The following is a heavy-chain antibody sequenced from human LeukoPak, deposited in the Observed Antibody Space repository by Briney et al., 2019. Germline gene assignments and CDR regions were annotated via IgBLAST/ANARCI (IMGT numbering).Heavy chain of an antibody. Sequence: GGSLRLSCAASGFTFSSYAMSWVRQAPGKGLEWVSAISGSGGSTYYADSVKGRFTISRDNSKNTLYLQMNSLRAENTAVYYCAKVRDYGEFSYWGQGTLVTVSS. CDR2: ISGSGGST. V-gene: IGHV3-23*01. J-gene: IGHJ4*02. CDR1: GFTFSSYA. D-gene: IGHD4-17*01. CDR3: AKVRDYGEFSY.